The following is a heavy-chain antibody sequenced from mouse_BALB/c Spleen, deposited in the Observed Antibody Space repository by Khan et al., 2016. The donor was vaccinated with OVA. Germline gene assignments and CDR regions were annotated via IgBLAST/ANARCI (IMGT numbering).Heavy chain of an antibody. CDR1: GFTFSSYS. J-gene: IGHJ3*01. D-gene: IGHD4-1*01. CDR3: ASHLTGSFAY. CDR2: ISSVGDYT. V-gene: IGHV5-6*01. Sequence: EVELVESGGDLVKPGGSLTLSCAASGFTFSSYSMSWVRQTPDKRLEWVATISSVGDYTYYPDSVKGRFTISRDNAKNTLYLQMSSLKSEDTAMYYCASHLTGSFAYWGQGTLVTVSA.